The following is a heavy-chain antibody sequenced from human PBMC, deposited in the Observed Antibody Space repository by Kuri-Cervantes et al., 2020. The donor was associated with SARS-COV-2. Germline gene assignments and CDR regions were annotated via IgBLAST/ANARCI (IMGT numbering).Heavy chain of an antibody. Sequence: GGSLRLSCAASGFTVSNTYMTWVRQAPGKGLDCLAILYAAGTTFYAGSVKGRFTISRDNSKNTVFLQMNSLRAEDTGLYYCAKVGRDCTTGVCFGGFFDDWGQGTLVTVSS. J-gene: IGHJ4*02. V-gene: IGHV3-53*01. CDR3: AKVGRDCTTGVCFGGFFDD. CDR2: LYAAGTT. CDR1: GFTVSNTY. D-gene: IGHD2-8*01.